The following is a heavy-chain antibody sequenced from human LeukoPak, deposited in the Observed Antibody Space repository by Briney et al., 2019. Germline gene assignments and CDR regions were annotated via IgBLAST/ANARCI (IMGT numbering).Heavy chain of an antibody. V-gene: IGHV3-49*04. D-gene: IGHD3-22*01. Sequence: GGSLRLSCTASGFTFGDYAMSWVRQAPGKGLEWVGFIRSKAYGGTTEYAASVKGRFTISRDDSKSIAYLQMNSLKTEDTAVYYCTRDDSSALRGIDYWGQGTLVTVSS. CDR3: TRDDSSALRGIDY. CDR1: GFTFGDYA. J-gene: IGHJ4*02. CDR2: IRSKAYGGTT.